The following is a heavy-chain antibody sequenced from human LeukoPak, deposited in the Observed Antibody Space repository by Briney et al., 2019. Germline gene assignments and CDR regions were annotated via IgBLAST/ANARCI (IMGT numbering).Heavy chain of an antibody. Sequence: PSETLSLTCTVSGGSISSYYWSWIRQPPGKGLEWIGNMYYSGRTYYNPSLKSRVTISLDTFKNQFSLKLSSVTAADTAVYYCARSRGYTDGQTIDYWGQGTLVTVSS. CDR1: GGSISSYY. D-gene: IGHD5-18*01. CDR2: MYYSGRT. CDR3: ARSRGYTDGQTIDY. J-gene: IGHJ4*02. V-gene: IGHV4-59*12.